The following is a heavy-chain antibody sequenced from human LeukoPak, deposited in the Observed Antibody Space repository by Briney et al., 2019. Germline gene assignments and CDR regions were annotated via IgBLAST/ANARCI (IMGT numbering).Heavy chain of an antibody. CDR2: ISSSGSTI. CDR3: ARDKYSSGWRNSNWFDP. V-gene: IGHV3-48*03. J-gene: IGHJ5*02. CDR1: GFTFSSYE. D-gene: IGHD6-19*01. Sequence: GSLRLSCAASGFTFSSYEMNWVRQAPGKGLEWVSYISSSGSTIYYADSVKGRFTISRDNAKNSLYLQMNSLRAEDTAVYYCARDKYSSGWRNSNWFDPWGQGTLVTVSS.